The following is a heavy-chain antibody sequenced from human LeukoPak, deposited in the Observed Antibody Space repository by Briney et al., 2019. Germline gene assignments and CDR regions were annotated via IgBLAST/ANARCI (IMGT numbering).Heavy chain of an antibody. D-gene: IGHD6-13*01. CDR2: IYTSGST. Sequence: SETLSLTCTVSGGSISSGSYYWSWIRQPAGKGLEWIGRIYTSGSTNYNPSLKSRVTISVDTSKNQFSLKLSSVTAADTAVYYCAARTCSSWQNDAFDIWGQGTMVTVSS. CDR1: GGSISSGSYY. CDR3: AARTCSSWQNDAFDI. J-gene: IGHJ3*02. V-gene: IGHV4-61*02.